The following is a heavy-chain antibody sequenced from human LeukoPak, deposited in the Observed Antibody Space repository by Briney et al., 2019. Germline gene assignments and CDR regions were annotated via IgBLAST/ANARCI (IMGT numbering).Heavy chain of an antibody. CDR2: IKQDGSEK. D-gene: IGHD1-14*01. V-gene: IGHV3-7*01. CDR3: ARDGEPLGIEAHFDY. CDR1: GFTFSSYW. J-gene: IGHJ4*02. Sequence: GGSLRLSCAASGFTFSSYWMSWVRQAPGKGLEWVANIKQDGSEKYYVDSVKGRFTISRDNSKNTLYLQMNSLRAEDTAVYYCARDGEPLGIEAHFDYWGQGTLVTVSS.